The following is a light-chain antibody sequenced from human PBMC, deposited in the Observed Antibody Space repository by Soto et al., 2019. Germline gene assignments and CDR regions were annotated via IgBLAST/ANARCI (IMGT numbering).Light chain of an antibody. CDR1: QSISNS. CDR3: QQRGEWPPGAT. Sequence: EKVLTQSPATLSLSPGERATLSCRASQSISNSLAWYQQKPGQAPRLLVYDASNRATGIPARFSGSGSGTDFTLTISSLEPEDFAVYYCQQRGEWPPGATFGQGTRLEIK. CDR2: DAS. J-gene: IGKJ5*01. V-gene: IGKV3-11*01.